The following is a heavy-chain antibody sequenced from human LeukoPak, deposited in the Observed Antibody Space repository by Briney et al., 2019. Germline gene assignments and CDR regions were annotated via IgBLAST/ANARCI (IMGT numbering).Heavy chain of an antibody. V-gene: IGHV5-51*01. Sequence: GESLKISRKGSGYSFTSYWIGWVRQMPGKGLEWMGIIYPGDSDTRYSPSFQGQVTISADKSISTAYLQWSSLKASDTAMYYCARVTVAYCGGDCYSPVRYWGQGTLVTVSS. CDR3: ARVTVAYCGGDCYSPVRY. J-gene: IGHJ4*02. D-gene: IGHD2-21*02. CDR1: GYSFTSYW. CDR2: IYPGDSDT.